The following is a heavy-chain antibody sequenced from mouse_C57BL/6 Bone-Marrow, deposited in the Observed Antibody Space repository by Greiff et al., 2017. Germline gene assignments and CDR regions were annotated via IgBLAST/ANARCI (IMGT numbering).Heavy chain of an antibody. CDR1: GYTFTDYE. V-gene: IGHV1-15*01. J-gene: IGHJ4*01. CDR3: TSDGYYDYARDY. Sequence: QVQLQQSGAELVRPGASVTLSCKASGYTFTDYEMHWVKQTPVHGLEWIGAIDPETGGTAYNQKFKGKAILTADKSSSTAYMELRSLTSEDSAVYYCTSDGYYDYARDYWGQGTSVTVSS. CDR2: IDPETGGT. D-gene: IGHD2-3*01.